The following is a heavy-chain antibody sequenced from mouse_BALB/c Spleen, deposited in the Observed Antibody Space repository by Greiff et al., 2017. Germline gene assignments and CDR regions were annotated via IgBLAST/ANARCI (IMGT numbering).Heavy chain of an antibody. CDR3: ARNGRDGYSLLY. CDR2: IWGGGST. Sequence: QVQLKESGPGLVAPSQSLSITCTVSGFSLSRYSVHWVRQPPGKGLEWLGMIWGGGSTDYNSALRSRLSISKDNSKNQVFLKMNSLQTDDTAMYYCARNGRDGYSLLYWGQGTLVTVSA. CDR1: GFSLSRYS. V-gene: IGHV2-6-4*01. J-gene: IGHJ3*01. D-gene: IGHD2-3*01.